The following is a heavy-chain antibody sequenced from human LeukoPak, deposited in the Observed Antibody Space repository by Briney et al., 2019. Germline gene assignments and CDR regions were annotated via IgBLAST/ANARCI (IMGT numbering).Heavy chain of an antibody. CDR2: ISWNSGSI. J-gene: IGHJ4*02. CDR3: ARKYSGTNPFDY. CDR1: GFTFDDYA. Sequence: PGGSLRLSCAASGFTFDDYAMHWVRQAPGKGLEWVSHISWNSGSITYADSVKGRFTISRDNAKNSLYLQMNSLRAEDTALYYCARKYSGTNPFDYWGQGTLVTVSS. V-gene: IGHV3-9*01. D-gene: IGHD1-26*01.